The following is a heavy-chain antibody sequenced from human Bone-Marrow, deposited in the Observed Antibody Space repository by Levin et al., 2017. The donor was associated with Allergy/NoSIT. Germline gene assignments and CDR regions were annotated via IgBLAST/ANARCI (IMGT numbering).Heavy chain of an antibody. CDR3: ARGGGISTRPDYYYGMDV. Sequence: SETLSLTCTVSGGSISSDYWTWVRQPAGKGLEWIGRIFDSGSGSTNYNPSLKSRVTMSLDTAKKQFSLKLSSVTAADTAGYYCARGGGISTRPDYYYGMDVWGQGTTVTV. D-gene: IGHD6-6*01. CDR1: GGSISSDY. V-gene: IGHV4-4*07. CDR2: IFDSGSGST. J-gene: IGHJ6*02.